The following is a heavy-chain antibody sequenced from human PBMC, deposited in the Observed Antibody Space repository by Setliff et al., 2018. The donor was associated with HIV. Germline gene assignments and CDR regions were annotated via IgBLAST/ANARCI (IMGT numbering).Heavy chain of an antibody. D-gene: IGHD4-17*01. CDR3: VRDDYGYNGKGFDY. J-gene: IGHJ4*02. Sequence: PSETLSLTCAVSGYSISRDYYWGWIRQPPGKGLEWIGSIYHSGSTQYNPSLKSRVTISVDTPKNQISLRLSSVTAADTAMYYCVRDDYGYNGKGFDYWGPGTLVTVSS. CDR1: GYSISRDYY. V-gene: IGHV4-38-2*02. CDR2: IYHSGST.